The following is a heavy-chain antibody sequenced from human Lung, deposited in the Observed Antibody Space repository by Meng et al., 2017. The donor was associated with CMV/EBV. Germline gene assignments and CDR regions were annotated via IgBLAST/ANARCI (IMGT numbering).Heavy chain of an antibody. V-gene: IGHV4-39*01. CDR2: VVYSGTT. D-gene: IGHD1-14*01. J-gene: IGHJ4*02. Sequence: QLQLRESGPGLVKPSETLSLTCTVSGGSISSSSYYWAWIRQPPGEGLEWIGSVVYSGTTYYTWSLKSRVSISVDTSKNQFSLKLSSVTAADTAVYYCARHHHSPTFDYWGQGTLVTVSS. CDR1: GGSISSSSYY. CDR3: ARHHHSPTFDY.